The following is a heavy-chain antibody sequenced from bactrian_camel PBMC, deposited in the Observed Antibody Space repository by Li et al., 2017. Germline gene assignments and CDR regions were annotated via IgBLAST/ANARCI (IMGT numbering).Heavy chain of an antibody. D-gene: IGHD1*01. V-gene: IGHV3S31*01. CDR2: LYDDAGGTT. CDR3: TARYEFGLGACRGVGGLGF. CDR1: GSIPSSYC. J-gene: IGHJ6*01. Sequence: VQLVESGGGSVEAGGSLELSCTFSGSIPSSYCMAWFRQDPGKEREGVAALYDDAGGTTHYGDSVKDRFTISQNSAKTTLYLQMNSLTPGDTAMYYCTARYEFGLGACRGVGGLGFWGQGTQVTVS.